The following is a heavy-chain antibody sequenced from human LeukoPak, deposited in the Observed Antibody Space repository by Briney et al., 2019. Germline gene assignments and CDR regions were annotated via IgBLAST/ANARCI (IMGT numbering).Heavy chain of an antibody. CDR1: GFTFSSYE. V-gene: IGHV3-30*02. CDR2: IRYDGNNK. D-gene: IGHD4-17*01. Sequence: GGSLRLSCAASGFTFSSYEMNWVRQAPGKGLEWVAVIRYDGNNKYYADSVKGRFTISRDNSKNMLYLQMNSLGTEDTAVYYCAKVPITVTTGYGYYYYMDVWGKGTTVTISS. CDR3: AKVPITVTTGYGYYYYMDV. J-gene: IGHJ6*03.